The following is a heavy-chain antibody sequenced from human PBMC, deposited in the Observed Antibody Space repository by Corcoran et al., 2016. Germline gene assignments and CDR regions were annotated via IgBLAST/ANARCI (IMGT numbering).Heavy chain of an antibody. J-gene: IGHJ6*02. CDR3: ARVRFGSRRRGALASYYSYGMDV. V-gene: IGHV6-1*01. CDR1: GDSVSSNSAA. D-gene: IGHD3-10*01. Sequence: QVQLQQSGPGLVKPSQTLSLTCAISGDSVSSNSAAWNWIRQSPSSGLEWLGRTYYRSKWYNDYAVSVKSRITINPGTSKNQFSLQLNSVTPEDTAVDYCARVRFGSRRRGALASYYSYGMDVWGQGTTVTVSS. CDR2: TYYRSKWYN.